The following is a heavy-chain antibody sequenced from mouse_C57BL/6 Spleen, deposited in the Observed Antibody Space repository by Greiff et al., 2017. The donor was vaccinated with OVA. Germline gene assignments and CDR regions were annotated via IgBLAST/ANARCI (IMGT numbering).Heavy chain of an antibody. V-gene: IGHV5-17*01. Sequence: EVKLQESGGGLVKPGGSLKLSCAASGFTFSDYGMHWVRQAPEKGLEWVAYISSGSSTIYYADTVKGRFTISRDNAKNTLFLQMTSLRSEDTAMYYCARGTSGYFDYWGQGTTLTVSS. D-gene: IGHD3-1*01. CDR2: ISSGSSTI. CDR1: GFTFSDYG. CDR3: ARGTSGYFDY. J-gene: IGHJ2*01.